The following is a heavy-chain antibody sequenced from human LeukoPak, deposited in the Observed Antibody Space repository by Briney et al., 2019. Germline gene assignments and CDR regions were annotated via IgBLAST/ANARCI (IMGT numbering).Heavy chain of an antibody. J-gene: IGHJ3*02. Sequence: PSETLSLTCTVSGGSISSYYWSWIRQPPGKGLEWIGYIYYSGSTNYNPSLKSRVTISVDTSKNQFSLKLSSVTAADTAVYYCARDDPYDSSPGAFDIWGQGTMVTVSS. CDR2: IYYSGST. V-gene: IGHV4-59*12. CDR3: ARDDPYDSSPGAFDI. D-gene: IGHD3-22*01. CDR1: GGSISSYY.